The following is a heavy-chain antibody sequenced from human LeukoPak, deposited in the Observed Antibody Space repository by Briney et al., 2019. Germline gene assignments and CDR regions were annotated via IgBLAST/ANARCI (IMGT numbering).Heavy chain of an antibody. Sequence: PGGSLKLSCVGSGFTFAKYAMTWVREAPGKGLEWVSVISGNGNVTYYAESVKGRFTISRDNSKRTLYLQMDSLRADDTAIYYCAKDRAGANWGQGTLVLVSS. CDR3: AKDRAGAN. CDR2: ISGNGNVT. V-gene: IGHV3-23*01. J-gene: IGHJ4*02. CDR1: GFTFAKYA.